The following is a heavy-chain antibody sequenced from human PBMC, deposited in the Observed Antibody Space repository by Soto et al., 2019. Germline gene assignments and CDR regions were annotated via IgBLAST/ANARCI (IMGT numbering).Heavy chain of an antibody. CDR1: GGSISNYS. D-gene: IGHD3-10*01. CDR3: ARHGFGSLHRLVDV. V-gene: IGHV4-59*08. J-gene: IGHJ6*02. Sequence: QVQFQAAGPGLVKPSETLSLACTVSGGSISNYSCSWFRKPPGKGLEWIGYIKYNGDSAYNFSLKTRVTMSMDTSKTQFSLMLESVTATDTAVYSCARHGFGSLHRLVDVWGQGTTVIVSS. CDR2: IKYNGDS.